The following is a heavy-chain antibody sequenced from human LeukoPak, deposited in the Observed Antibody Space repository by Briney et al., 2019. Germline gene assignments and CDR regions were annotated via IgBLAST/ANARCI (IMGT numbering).Heavy chain of an antibody. D-gene: IGHD1-26*01. CDR2: ISSSSSYI. CDR1: GFTFSSYS. CDR3: ARSGGSPEYFQH. Sequence: GGSLRLSCAASGFTFSSYSMNWVRQAPGKGLEWVSSISSSSSYIYYADSVKGRFTISGDNAKNSLYLQMNSLRAEDTAVYYCARSGGSPEYFQHWGQGTLVTVSS. V-gene: IGHV3-21*01. J-gene: IGHJ1*01.